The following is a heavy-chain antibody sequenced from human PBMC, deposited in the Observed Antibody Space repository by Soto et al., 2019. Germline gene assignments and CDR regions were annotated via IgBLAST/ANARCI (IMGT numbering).Heavy chain of an antibody. CDR1: GGSISSSSYY. Sequence: SETLSFTCTVSGGSISSSSYYWGWIRQPPGKGLEWIGSIYYSGSTYYNPSLKSRVTISVDTSKNQFSLKLSSVTAADTAVYYCAKINVYYMDVWGKGTTVTVSS. CDR3: AKINVYYMDV. CDR2: IYYSGST. J-gene: IGHJ6*03. V-gene: IGHV4-39*01.